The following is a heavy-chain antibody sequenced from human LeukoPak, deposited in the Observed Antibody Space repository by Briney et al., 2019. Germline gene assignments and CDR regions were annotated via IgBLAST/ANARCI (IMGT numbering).Heavy chain of an antibody. CDR3: ASGSAGFDT. Sequence: PSATLSLTCAVPGVSVSSSYYFWSWIRQPPGKGLEWIGSIYSTVLTYYSPSLKSRVSISLETSKNQFSLKLKSVTAADTAVYFCASGSAGFDTWGQGTLVTVSS. CDR2: IYSTVLT. D-gene: IGHD6-13*01. CDR1: GVSVSSSYYF. J-gene: IGHJ5*02. V-gene: IGHV4-39*07.